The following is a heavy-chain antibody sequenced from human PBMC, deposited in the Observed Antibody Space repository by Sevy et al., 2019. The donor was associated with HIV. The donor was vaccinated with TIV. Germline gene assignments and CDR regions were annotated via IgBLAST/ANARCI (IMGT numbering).Heavy chain of an antibody. CDR2: ISYDGSNK. J-gene: IGHJ4*02. CDR1: GFTFSSYG. V-gene: IGHV3-30*18. Sequence: GGSLRLSCAASGFTFSSYGMHWVRQAPGKGLEWVAVISYDGSNKYYADSVKGRFTISRDNSKNTLYLQMNSLRAEDTAVYYCAKDQPVVVITNSFDYSGQGTLVTVSS. D-gene: IGHD3-22*01. CDR3: AKDQPVVVITNSFDY.